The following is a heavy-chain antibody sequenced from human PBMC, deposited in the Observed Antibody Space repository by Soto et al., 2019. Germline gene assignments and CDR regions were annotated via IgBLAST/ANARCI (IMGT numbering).Heavy chain of an antibody. CDR2: IYYSGST. Sequence: SETLSLTCTVSGGSISSYYWSWIRQPPGKGLEWIGYIYYSGSTNYNPSLKSRVTISVDTSKNQFSLKLSSVTAADTAVYYCARLRYAYDILTGSPFDYWGQGTLVTVSS. J-gene: IGHJ4*02. D-gene: IGHD3-9*01. CDR3: ARLRYAYDILTGSPFDY. V-gene: IGHV4-59*08. CDR1: GGSISSYY.